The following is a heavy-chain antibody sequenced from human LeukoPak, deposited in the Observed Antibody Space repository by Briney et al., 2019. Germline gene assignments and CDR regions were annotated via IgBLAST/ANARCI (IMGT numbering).Heavy chain of an antibody. CDR2: IHHSGST. Sequence: PSETLSLTCTVSGGSISSGGYYWAWIRQPPGKGLEWIGTIHHSGSTYYNPSLKSRVTMSVDTSNNQFSLKMSSVSAADTAVFFWGKQHSRKEPRTFFFASWGQETLVSVSS. CDR3: GKQHSRKEPRTFFFAS. J-gene: IGHJ4*02. D-gene: IGHD3-3*01. CDR1: GGSISSGGYY. V-gene: IGHV4-39*01.